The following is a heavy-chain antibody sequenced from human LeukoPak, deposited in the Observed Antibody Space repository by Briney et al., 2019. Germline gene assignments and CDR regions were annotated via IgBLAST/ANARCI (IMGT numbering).Heavy chain of an antibody. J-gene: IGHJ5*02. V-gene: IGHV1-46*01. CDR2: INPSGGST. CDR1: GYTFTTYP. D-gene: IGHD3-22*01. CDR3: AMGYYDSSGYYPTRFDP. Sequence: ASVKVSCKASGYTFTTYPINWVRQAPGQGLEWMGIINPSGGSTSYAQKFQGRVTMTRDTSTSTVYMELSSLRSEDTAVYYCAMGYYDSSGYYPTRFDPWGQGTLVTVSS.